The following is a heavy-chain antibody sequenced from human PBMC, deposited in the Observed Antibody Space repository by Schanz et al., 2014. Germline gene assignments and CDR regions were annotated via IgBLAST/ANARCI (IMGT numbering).Heavy chain of an antibody. J-gene: IGHJ6*02. CDR2: ISAYNGHT. CDR3: VNDAGWAFGDYHGMDV. CDR1: GYTFTTYY. V-gene: IGHV1-18*04. D-gene: IGHD3-10*01. Sequence: QVQLVQSGAEVKKPGVSVKVSCKASGYTFTTYYIHWVRQAPGQGLEWMGWISAYNGHTTYAQKFQGRVTMTTDTSTSTAYMEVRSLISDDTTVYYCVNDAGWAFGDYHGMDVWGQGTSVTVSS.